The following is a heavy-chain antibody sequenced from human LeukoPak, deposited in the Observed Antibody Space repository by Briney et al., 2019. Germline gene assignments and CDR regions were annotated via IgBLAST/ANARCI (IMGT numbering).Heavy chain of an antibody. V-gene: IGHV3-9*01. CDR2: ISWNSGSI. CDR1: GFTFDDYA. Sequence: GRSLRLSCAASGFTFDDYAMHWVRQAPGKGLEWVSGISWNSGSIGYADSVKGRFTISRDNAKNSLYLQMNSLRAEDTALYYCAKDIGYSYGLNYFDYWGQGTLVTVSS. J-gene: IGHJ4*02. D-gene: IGHD5-18*01. CDR3: AKDIGYSYGLNYFDY.